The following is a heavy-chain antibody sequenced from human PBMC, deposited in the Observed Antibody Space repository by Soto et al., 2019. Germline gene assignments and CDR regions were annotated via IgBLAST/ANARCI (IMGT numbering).Heavy chain of an antibody. D-gene: IGHD2-21*02. CDR3: ARTSGVSQGLYYFDY. CDR2: IYYSGST. J-gene: IGHJ4*02. V-gene: IGHV4-59*08. Sequence: SETLSLTCTVSGGSISSYYWSWIRQPPGKGLEWIGDIYYSGSTNYNPPLKSGVTISVDTSKNLFSLKLSSVTAADTALYYCARTSGVSQGLYYFDYWGKGTLVTVSS. CDR1: GGSISSYY.